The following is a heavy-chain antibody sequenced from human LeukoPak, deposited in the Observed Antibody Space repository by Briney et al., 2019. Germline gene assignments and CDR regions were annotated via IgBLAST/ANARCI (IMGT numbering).Heavy chain of an antibody. Sequence: SETLSLTCTVSGGSISSYYWSWIRQPPGKGLEWIGYIYYSGGTNYNPSLKSRVTISVDTSKNQFSLKLSSVTAADTAVYYCARVGGIRLHMYYYYMDVWGKGTTVTVSS. CDR1: GGSISSYY. CDR2: IYYSGGT. J-gene: IGHJ6*03. D-gene: IGHD3-16*01. V-gene: IGHV4-59*01. CDR3: ARVGGIRLHMYYYYMDV.